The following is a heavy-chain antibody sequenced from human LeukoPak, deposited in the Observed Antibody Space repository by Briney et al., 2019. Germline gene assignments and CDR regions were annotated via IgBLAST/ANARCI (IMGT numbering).Heavy chain of an antibody. V-gene: IGHV5-51*01. Sequence: GESLKISCKGSGYTFNSYWIGWVRQMPGAGLEWMGIIYPSDSDTRYSPSFQGQVTISADKSISTAYLQWSSLKASDSAMYYRVRRYGSALYGVFDYWGQGTLVIASS. D-gene: IGHD6-19*01. CDR2: IYPSDSDT. CDR3: VRRYGSALYGVFDY. J-gene: IGHJ4*02. CDR1: GYTFNSYW.